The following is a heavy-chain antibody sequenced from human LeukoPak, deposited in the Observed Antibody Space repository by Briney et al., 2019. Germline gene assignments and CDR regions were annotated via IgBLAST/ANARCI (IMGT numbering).Heavy chain of an antibody. Sequence: SETLSLTCAVSGYSISSASYWSWIRQPAGKGLEWIGRIYTSGSTNYNPSLKSRVTMSVDTSKNQFSLKLSSVTAADTAVYYCARVTTIFGVPPYYYYMDVWGKGTTVTVSS. CDR3: ARVTTIFGVPPYYYYMDV. CDR1: GYSISSASY. J-gene: IGHJ6*03. V-gene: IGHV4-4*07. D-gene: IGHD3-3*01. CDR2: IYTSGST.